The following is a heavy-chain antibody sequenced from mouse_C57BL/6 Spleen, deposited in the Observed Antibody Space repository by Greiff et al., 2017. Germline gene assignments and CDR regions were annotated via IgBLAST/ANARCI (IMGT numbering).Heavy chain of an antibody. CDR2: IDPSDSYT. V-gene: IGHV1-50*01. D-gene: IGHD3-2*02. Sequence: VQLQQSGAELVKPGASVKLSCKASGYTFTSYWMQWVKQRPGPGLEWIGEIDPSDSYTNYNQKFKGKATLTVDTSSSTASMQLSGLTSEDSAVYYCARAAAQATVDYWGQGTTLTVSS. J-gene: IGHJ2*01. CDR1: GYTFTSYW. CDR3: ARAAAQATVDY.